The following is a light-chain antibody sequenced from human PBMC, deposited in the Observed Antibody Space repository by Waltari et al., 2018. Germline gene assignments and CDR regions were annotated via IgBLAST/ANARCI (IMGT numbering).Light chain of an antibody. CDR1: QSMRSW. J-gene: IGKJ1*01. V-gene: IGKV1-5*03. CDR3: QQYNSYTPT. Sequence: TCRGNQSMRSWLAWDQQKRGKAPKLLIYKASSLESGVPSRFSGSGSGTEVTLTISSLQPYECATYYCQQYNSYTPTCGQGSKVEIK. CDR2: KAS.